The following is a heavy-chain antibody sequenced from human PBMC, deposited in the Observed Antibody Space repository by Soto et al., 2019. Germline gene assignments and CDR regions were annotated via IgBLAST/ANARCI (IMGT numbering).Heavy chain of an antibody. CDR1: RGSVISGTYY. D-gene: IGHD6-13*01. Sequence: SLTCTVSRGSVISGTYYWSWIRQPPGKGLEWIGNIYHSGSTKYNPSLGSRVTISVDKSKNQFSLKLSSVTAADTAVYYCARDYGASWYNLDYWGQGTLVPVSS. CDR3: ARDYGASWYNLDY. CDR2: IYHSGST. V-gene: IGHV4-61*01. J-gene: IGHJ4*02.